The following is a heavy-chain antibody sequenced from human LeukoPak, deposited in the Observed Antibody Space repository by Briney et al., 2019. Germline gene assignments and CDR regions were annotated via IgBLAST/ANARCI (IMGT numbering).Heavy chain of an antibody. CDR1: GYTFTGYY. CDR3: ARGDYYGSGSYSSHYFDY. CDR2: INPNSGGT. D-gene: IGHD3-10*01. Sequence: ASVKVSCKASGYTFTGYYMHWVRQAPGQGLEWMGWINPNSGGTNYAQKFQGRVTMTRDTSISTAYMELSRPRSDDTAVYYCARGDYYGSGSYSSHYFDYWGQGTLVTVSS. V-gene: IGHV1-2*02. J-gene: IGHJ4*02.